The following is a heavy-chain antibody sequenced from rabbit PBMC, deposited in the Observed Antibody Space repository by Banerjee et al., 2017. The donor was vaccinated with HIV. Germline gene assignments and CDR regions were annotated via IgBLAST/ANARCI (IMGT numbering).Heavy chain of an antibody. Sequence: QSLEESGGDLVKPGASLTLTCTASGFSFSSTYWICWVRQAPGKGLEWIACIYGGSSGSTYYASWAKGRFTISKTSSTTVTLQMTRLTAADTATYFRARDTSSSFSSYGMALWGPGTLVTVS. V-gene: IGHV1S40*01. CDR1: GFSFSSTYW. CDR3: ARDTSSSFSSYGMAL. D-gene: IGHD1-1*01. CDR2: IYGGSSGST. J-gene: IGHJ6*01.